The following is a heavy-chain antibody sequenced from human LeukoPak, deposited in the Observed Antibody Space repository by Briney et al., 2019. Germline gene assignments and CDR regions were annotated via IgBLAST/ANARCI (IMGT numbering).Heavy chain of an antibody. CDR1: GGTFSSYA. J-gene: IGHJ6*02. CDR2: IIPIFGTA. Sequence: SVKVSCKASGGTFSSYAISWVRQAPGQGLEWMGGIIPIFGTANYAQKFQGRVTITADESTSTAYMELSSLRSEDTAVYYCARDRRDGYNNYYYYYGMDVWGQGTLVTVSS. CDR3: ARDRRDGYNNYYYYYGMDV. D-gene: IGHD5-24*01. V-gene: IGHV1-69*13.